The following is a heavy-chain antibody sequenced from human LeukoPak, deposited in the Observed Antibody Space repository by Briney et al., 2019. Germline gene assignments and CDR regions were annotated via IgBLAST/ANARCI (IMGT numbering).Heavy chain of an antibody. V-gene: IGHV4-4*02. CDR3: ARGRPAHRNVWYRDYDTSGYHSPTFDS. CDR1: GGSITTTHW. Sequence: PSETLSLTCTVSGGSITTTHWWSWVRQSPGRGLEWIGEIFHSGTTNYNPSLQSRVTMSVDKSKNLFSLKLTSVTAADTAVYYCARGRPAHRNVWYRDYDTSGYHSPTFDSWGQGILVTVSS. J-gene: IGHJ4*02. D-gene: IGHD3-22*01. CDR2: IFHSGTT.